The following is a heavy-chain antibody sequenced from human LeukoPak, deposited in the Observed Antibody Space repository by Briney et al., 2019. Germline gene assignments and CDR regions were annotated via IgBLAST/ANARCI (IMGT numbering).Heavy chain of an antibody. V-gene: IGHV3-74*01. CDR2: INEDGSTT. D-gene: IGHD7-27*01. CDR3: ARGHWGLDY. Sequence: PGGSLRLSCAASGFTFSSNWMHWVRQAPGKGLVWVSRINEDGSTTNYADSVKGRFSISRDNAKNSLYLQMNSLRVEDTAMYYCARGHWGLDYWGQGTLVTVSS. J-gene: IGHJ4*02. CDR1: GFTFSSNW.